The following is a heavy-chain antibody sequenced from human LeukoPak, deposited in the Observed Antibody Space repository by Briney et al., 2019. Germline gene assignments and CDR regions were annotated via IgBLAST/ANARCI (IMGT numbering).Heavy chain of an antibody. J-gene: IGHJ4*02. CDR3: AKGADYGDYPPGDY. CDR2: ISWNSGSI. Sequence: PGGSLRLSCAASGFTFDDYAMHWVRQAPGKGLEWVSGISWNSGSIGYADSVKGRFTISRDNAKNSLYLQTNSLRAEDTALYYCAKGADYGDYPPGDYWGQGTLVTVSS. V-gene: IGHV3-9*01. D-gene: IGHD4-17*01. CDR1: GFTFDDYA.